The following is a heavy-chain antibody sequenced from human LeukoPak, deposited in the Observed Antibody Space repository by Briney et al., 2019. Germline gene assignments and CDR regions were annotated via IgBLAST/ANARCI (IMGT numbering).Heavy chain of an antibody. D-gene: IGHD2-2*01. CDR3: TRGRYQFLGPNDC. J-gene: IGHJ4*02. CDR1: GLSLSDYG. Sequence: GGSLRFSCSASGLSLSDYGMSWVRQAPGKGLEWVSYITMNSVRIYADSVKGRFTISRDNDKNSVYLQMNTLRDEDTAVYYCTRGRYQFLGPNDCWGQGSQVTVSS. V-gene: IGHV3-11*06. CDR2: ITMNSVR.